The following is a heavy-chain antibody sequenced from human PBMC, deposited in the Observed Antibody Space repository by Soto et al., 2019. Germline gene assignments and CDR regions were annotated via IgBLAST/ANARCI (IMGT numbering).Heavy chain of an antibody. V-gene: IGHV3-21*01. CDR1: GFTFSSYS. J-gene: IGHJ3*02. CDR3: ARENRGTMVRGVMGQAFDI. D-gene: IGHD3-10*01. Sequence: GGSLRLSCAASGFTFSSYSMNWVRQAPGKGLEWVSSISSSSSYIYYADSVKGRFTISRDNAKNSLYLQMNSLRAEDTAVYYCARENRGTMVRGVMGQAFDIWGQGTMVTVSS. CDR2: ISSSSSYI.